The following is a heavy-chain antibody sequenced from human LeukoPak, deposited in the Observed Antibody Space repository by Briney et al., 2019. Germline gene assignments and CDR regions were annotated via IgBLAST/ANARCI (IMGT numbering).Heavy chain of an antibody. V-gene: IGHV3-23*01. Sequence: GGSLRHSCAASGFTFSNYAMNWVRQAPGKGLEWVSVIRSSGSGGSTYYADSVKGRSTISRDNSKNTLYLQMNSLRAEDTAVYYCAKDRARGCSGGFCQDAFDIWGQGTIVTVSS. D-gene: IGHD2-15*01. CDR1: GFTFSNYA. CDR3: AKDRARGCSGGFCQDAFDI. J-gene: IGHJ3*02. CDR2: IRSSGSGGST.